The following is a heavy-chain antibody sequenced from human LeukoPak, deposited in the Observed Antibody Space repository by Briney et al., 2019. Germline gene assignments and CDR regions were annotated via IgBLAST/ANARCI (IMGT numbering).Heavy chain of an antibody. CDR2: SSPYNGKT. D-gene: IGHD2-2*01. Sequence: ASVKVSCKSSGYSFINYGITWVRQAPGQGLEWMGCSSPYNGKTNLDQKFHGRVTMTTDTATNTAYMEMRKLRSDDTAVYYCARGGIDIVTVPVANCFDPWGQGTLVTVSS. V-gene: IGHV1-18*01. CDR3: ARGGIDIVTVPVANCFDP. J-gene: IGHJ5*02. CDR1: GYSFINYG.